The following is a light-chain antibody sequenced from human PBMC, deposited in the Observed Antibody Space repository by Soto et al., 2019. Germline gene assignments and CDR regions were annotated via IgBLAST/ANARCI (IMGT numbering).Light chain of an antibody. CDR1: QSVSSR. Sequence: VLTQSPGTLSLSPGERATLSCRASQSVSSRLAWYQHKSGQAPRLLISGASSRATGIPDRFSGSGSGTDFTLTISRLEPEDFAPYYCQHYYGTSPITFGQGTRLEIK. V-gene: IGKV3-20*01. J-gene: IGKJ5*01. CDR3: QHYYGTSPIT. CDR2: GAS.